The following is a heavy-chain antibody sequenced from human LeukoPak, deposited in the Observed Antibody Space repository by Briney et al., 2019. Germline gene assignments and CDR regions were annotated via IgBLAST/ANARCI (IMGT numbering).Heavy chain of an antibody. V-gene: IGHV3-30*18. J-gene: IGHJ6*02. Sequence: PGGSLRLSCAASGFTFSSYGMHWVRQAPGKGLEWVAVISYDGSNKYYADSVKGRFTISRDNSKNTLYLQMSSLRAEDTAVYYCAKDQGEDYYYYGMDVWGQGTTVTVSS. CDR3: AKDQGEDYYYYGMDV. CDR2: ISYDGSNK. CDR1: GFTFSSYG.